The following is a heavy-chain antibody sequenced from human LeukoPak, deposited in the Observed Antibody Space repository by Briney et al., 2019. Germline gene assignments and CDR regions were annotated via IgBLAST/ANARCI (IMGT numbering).Heavy chain of an antibody. CDR2: MNPNSGST. CDR1: GYTFTSHD. J-gene: IGHJ3*02. V-gene: IGHV1-8*01. D-gene: IGHD3-22*01. CDR3: ARRIVVFRFDGFDM. Sequence: ASVKVSCKASGYTFTSHDINWVRQATGQGLEWMGWMNPNSGSTAYAQKFQGRVTMTRNTSISTAYMELSSLRSEDTAVYYCARRIVVFRFDGFDMWGQGTMVTVSS.